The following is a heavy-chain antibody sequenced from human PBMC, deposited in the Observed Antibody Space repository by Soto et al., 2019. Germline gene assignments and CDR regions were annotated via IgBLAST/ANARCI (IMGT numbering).Heavy chain of an antibody. CDR1: GYTFTSYG. CDR3: ARDLLAGTRYYYGMDV. D-gene: IGHD6-13*01. Sequence: QVQLVQSGAEVKKPGASVKVSCKASGYTFTSYGISWVRQAPGQGLEWMGWISAYNGNTNYAQKLQGRVTMTTDTSTSTAHMELRSLRSEDTAVYYCARDLLAGTRYYYGMDVWGQGTTVTVSS. CDR2: ISAYNGNT. V-gene: IGHV1-18*01. J-gene: IGHJ6*02.